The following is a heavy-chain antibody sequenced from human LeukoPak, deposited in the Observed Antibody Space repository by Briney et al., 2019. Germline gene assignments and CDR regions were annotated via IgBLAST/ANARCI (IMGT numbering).Heavy chain of an antibody. CDR3: ARALGGYYGSGSYYNVNYYGMDV. CDR1: GGTFSSYA. V-gene: IGHV1-69*13. D-gene: IGHD3-10*01. CDR2: IIPIFGTA. Sequence: SVKVSCKASGGTFSSYAISWVRQAPGQGLEWMGGIIPIFGTANYAQKVQGRVTITADESTSTAYMELSSLRSEDTAVYYCARALGGYYGSGSYYNVNYYGMDVWGKGTTVTVSS. J-gene: IGHJ6*04.